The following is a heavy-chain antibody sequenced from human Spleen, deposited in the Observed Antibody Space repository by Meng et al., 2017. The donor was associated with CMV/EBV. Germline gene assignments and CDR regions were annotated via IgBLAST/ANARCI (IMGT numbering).Heavy chain of an antibody. CDR2: ISGYNGKT. CDR1: GYTFTTYG. V-gene: IGHV1-18*01. J-gene: IGHJ4*02. CDR3: ARDLESTGEHPSFDY. Sequence: QVSLVPSGPEVKKPGASVKVSCKASGYTFTTYGIGWVRQAPGQGLEWMGWISGYNGKTDYAQKFQGRVTLTTDTSTDTAYMDLRSLRSDDTAVYYCARDLESTGEHPSFDYWGQGTLVTVSS. D-gene: IGHD3-16*01.